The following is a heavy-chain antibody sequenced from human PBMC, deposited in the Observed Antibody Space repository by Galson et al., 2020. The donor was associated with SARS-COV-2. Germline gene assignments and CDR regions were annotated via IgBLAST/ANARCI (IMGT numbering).Heavy chain of an antibody. CDR3: ARDESWGSWFGELLRLTLDY. J-gene: IGHJ4*02. V-gene: IGHV1-18*01. Sequence: ASVKVSCKASGYTFTSYGISWVRQAPGQGLEWMGWISAYNGNTNYAQKLQGRVTMTTDTSTSTAYMELRSLRSDDTAVYYCARDESWGSWFGELLRLTLDYWGQGTLVTVSS. CDR2: ISAYNGNT. D-gene: IGHD3-10*01. CDR1: GYTFTSYG.